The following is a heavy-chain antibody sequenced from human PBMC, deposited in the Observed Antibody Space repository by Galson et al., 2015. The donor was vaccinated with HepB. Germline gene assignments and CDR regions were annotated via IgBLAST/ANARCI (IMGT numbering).Heavy chain of an antibody. CDR1: GFTFSDYS. Sequence: SLRLSCAASGFTFSDYSMNWVRQAPGKGLEWVSYISTSSSTIYYADSVKGRFTVSRNNAKNSLYLQMNSLRDEDTAVYYCARVERSPEYQLLISYGVDVWGQGTTVTVSS. D-gene: IGHD2-2*01. CDR3: ARVERSPEYQLLISYGVDV. CDR2: ISTSSSTI. V-gene: IGHV3-48*02. J-gene: IGHJ6*02.